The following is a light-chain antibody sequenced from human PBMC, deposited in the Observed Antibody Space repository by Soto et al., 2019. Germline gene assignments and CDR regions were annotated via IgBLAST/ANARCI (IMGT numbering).Light chain of an antibody. Sequence: DIQMTQSPSSLSASVGDRVTITCRASQTISHYLNWYQQKPGKAPKLLIYGASNLQSGVPSRFSGSGSATDFTLTISSLQYDDFATYFCQQSYSSLMPTFGQGTRVEIK. CDR3: QQSYSSLMPT. CDR2: GAS. V-gene: IGKV1-39*01. J-gene: IGKJ2*01. CDR1: QTISHY.